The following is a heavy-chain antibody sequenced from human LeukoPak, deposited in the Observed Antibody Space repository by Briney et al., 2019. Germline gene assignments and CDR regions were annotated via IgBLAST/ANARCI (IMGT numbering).Heavy chain of an antibody. CDR2: IKQDGSEK. CDR3: ARGLHE. Sequence: GGSLRPSCTASGFTFSSYWMSWVRQAPGKGLEWVANIKQDGSEKYYVDSVKGRFTISRDNAKNSLYLQMNSLKTEDTAEYYCARGLHEWGQGTLVTVSS. CDR1: GFTFSSYW. J-gene: IGHJ4*02. V-gene: IGHV3-7*01.